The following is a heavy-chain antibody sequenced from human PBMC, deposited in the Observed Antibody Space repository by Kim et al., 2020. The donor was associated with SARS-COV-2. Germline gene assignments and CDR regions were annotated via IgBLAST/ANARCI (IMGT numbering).Heavy chain of an antibody. CDR2: IIPILGIA. V-gene: IGHV1-69*04. CDR3: ASPYNWNYGDAFDI. Sequence: SVKVSCKASGGTFSSYAISWVRQAPGQGLEWMGRIIPILGIANYAQKFQGRVTITADKSTSTAYMELSSLRSEDTAVYYSASPYNWNYGDAFDIWGQGTMVTVSS. D-gene: IGHD1-7*01. J-gene: IGHJ3*02. CDR1: GGTFSSYA.